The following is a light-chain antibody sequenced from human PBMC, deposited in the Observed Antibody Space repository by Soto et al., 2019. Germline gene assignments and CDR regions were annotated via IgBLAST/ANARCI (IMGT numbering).Light chain of an antibody. CDR2: SNN. V-gene: IGLV1-44*01. Sequence: QSVLTQPPSASGTPGQRVTISCSGSSSNIGSNTVNWYQQLPGTAPKLLIYSNNQRPSGVPDRFSGSKSDTSASLAISGLQSEDEADYYCAAWDDSLNGYWVFGGGTKVTVL. J-gene: IGLJ3*02. CDR1: SSNIGSNT. CDR3: AAWDDSLNGYWV.